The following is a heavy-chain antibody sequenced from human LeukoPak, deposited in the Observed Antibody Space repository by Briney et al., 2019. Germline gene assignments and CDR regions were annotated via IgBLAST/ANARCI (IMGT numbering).Heavy chain of an antibody. CDR1: GYSFTSYW. Sequence: GESLKISCKGSGYSFTSYWIAWVRQMPGKGLEWMGIIHPGDSDTRYSPSFQGQVTISVDKSINTAYLQWSSLKASDTAMYYCARTYYYDSSAYYNPFDIWGQGTMVTVSS. CDR2: IHPGDSDT. J-gene: IGHJ3*02. V-gene: IGHV5-51*01. CDR3: ARTYYYDSSAYYNPFDI. D-gene: IGHD3-22*01.